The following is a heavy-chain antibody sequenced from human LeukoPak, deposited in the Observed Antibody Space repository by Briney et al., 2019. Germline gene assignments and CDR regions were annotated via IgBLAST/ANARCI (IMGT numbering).Heavy chain of an antibody. CDR1: GFTFSAYN. Sequence: GGSLRLSCAASGFTFSAYNMNWVRRTPGKGLEWVSSITTSSSYMFYADSVRGRFTISRDNAENSLYLQMNSLRAEDTAVYYCAKRSGYCSGGSCYSSPGYYFDYWGQGTLVTVSS. V-gene: IGHV3-21*04. CDR2: ITTSSSYM. D-gene: IGHD2-15*01. J-gene: IGHJ4*02. CDR3: AKRSGYCSGGSCYSSPGYYFDY.